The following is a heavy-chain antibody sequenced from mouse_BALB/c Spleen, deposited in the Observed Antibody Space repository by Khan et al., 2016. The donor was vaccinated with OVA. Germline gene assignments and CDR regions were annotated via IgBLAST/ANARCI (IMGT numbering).Heavy chain of an antibody. J-gene: IGHJ2*01. V-gene: IGHV3-2*02. D-gene: IGHD1-1*01. CDR2: ISYSGNT. CDR1: GYSITSDYA. Sequence: EVQLQESGPGLVKPSQSLSLTCTVTGYSITSDYAWNWIRQFPGNKLEWMGFISYSGNTNYNPSLKSRISITRDTSKNQFFLQLNSVTTADTATYYCARVYGGYFDYWGQGTTLTVSS. CDR3: ARVYGGYFDY.